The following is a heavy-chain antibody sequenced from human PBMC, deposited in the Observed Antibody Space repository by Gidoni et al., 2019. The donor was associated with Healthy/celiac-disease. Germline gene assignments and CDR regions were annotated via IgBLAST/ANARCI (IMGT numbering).Heavy chain of an antibody. D-gene: IGHD2-2*01. CDR2: IWYDGSNK. J-gene: IGHJ6*02. V-gene: IGHV3-33*01. CDR1: GFTFRSYG. Sequence: QVQLVESGGGVVQPGRSLRLSCAASGFTFRSYGMHWVRQAPGKGLEWVAVIWYDGSNKYYADSVKGRFTISRDNSKNTLYLQMNSLRAEDTAVYYCARERYCSSTSCYGMDVWGQGTTVTVSS. CDR3: ARERYCSSTSCYGMDV.